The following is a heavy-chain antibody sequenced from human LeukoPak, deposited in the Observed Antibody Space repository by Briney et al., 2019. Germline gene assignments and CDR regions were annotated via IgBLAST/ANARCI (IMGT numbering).Heavy chain of an antibody. D-gene: IGHD1-26*01. Sequence: GGSLRLSCAGSGLTVSSYGMHWVRQAPGKGLEWVALISFDGSNQYYADSVKGRFTISRDNSKNTLYLQMNSLRAEDTAVYYCAKPPEVGATVGYFDYWGQGTLVTVSS. CDR3: AKPPEVGATVGYFDY. J-gene: IGHJ4*02. CDR1: GLTVSSYG. CDR2: ISFDGSNQ. V-gene: IGHV3-30*18.